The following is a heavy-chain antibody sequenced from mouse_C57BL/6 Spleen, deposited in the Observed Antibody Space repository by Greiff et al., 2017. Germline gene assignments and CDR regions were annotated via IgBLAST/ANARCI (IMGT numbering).Heavy chain of an antibody. CDR3: TTRYSGYFDV. J-gene: IGHJ1*03. V-gene: IGHV14-4*01. Sequence: EVQLQQSGAELVRPGASVKLSCTASGFNIKDDYMHWVKQRPEQGLEWIGWIDPENGDTEYASKFQGKATITADTSSNTTYLQLSSLTSEDTAVYYCTTRYSGYFDVWGTGTTVTVSS. CDR2: IDPENGDT. D-gene: IGHD2-12*01. CDR1: GFNIKDDY.